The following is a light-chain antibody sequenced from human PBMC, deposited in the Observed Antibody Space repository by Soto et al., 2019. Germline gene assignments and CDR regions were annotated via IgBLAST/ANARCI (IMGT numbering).Light chain of an antibody. V-gene: IGKV3-20*01. CDR1: QSVSSSS. Sequence: EIVLTQSPGTLSLSPGERATLSCRASQSVSSSSLAWYQQKPGQAPRLLIYGASSRATGIPDRFSGSGSGTDFTLTISRLEPEDFAVFYCQQYGSSPYTFRQGTKLEIK. CDR3: QQYGSSPYT. J-gene: IGKJ2*01. CDR2: GAS.